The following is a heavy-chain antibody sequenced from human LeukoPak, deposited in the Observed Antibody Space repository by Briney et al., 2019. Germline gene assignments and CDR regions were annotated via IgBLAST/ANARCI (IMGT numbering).Heavy chain of an antibody. V-gene: IGHV4-39*01. CDR1: GGSISSSSYY. Sequence: SETLSLTCTVSGGSISSSSYYWGWIRQPPGKGLEWIGSIYYSGGTYYNPSLKSRVTISVDTSKNQFSLKLSSVTAADTAVYYCASRNYGSGSYYKDYWGQGTLVTVSS. D-gene: IGHD3-10*01. CDR2: IYYSGGT. J-gene: IGHJ4*02. CDR3: ASRNYGSGSYYKDY.